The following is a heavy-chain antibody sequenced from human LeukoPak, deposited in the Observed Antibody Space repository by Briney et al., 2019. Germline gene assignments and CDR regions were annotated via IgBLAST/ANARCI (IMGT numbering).Heavy chain of an antibody. Sequence: SETLSLTCAVYGGSFSGYYWSWIRQPPGKGLEWIGEINHSGSTNYNPSLKSRVTISVDTSKNQFSLKLSSVTAADTAVYYCARGASQRYYDFWSGYYRGYYYYYMDVWGKGTTVTVSS. CDR3: ARGASQRYYDFWSGYYRGYYYYYMDV. V-gene: IGHV4-34*01. D-gene: IGHD3-3*01. J-gene: IGHJ6*03. CDR2: INHSGST. CDR1: GGSFSGYY.